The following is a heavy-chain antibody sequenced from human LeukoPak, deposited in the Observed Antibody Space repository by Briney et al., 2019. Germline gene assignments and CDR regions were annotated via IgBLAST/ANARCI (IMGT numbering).Heavy chain of an antibody. Sequence: PGGSLRLSCAAPGFTFSSYWMSWVRQAPGKGLEWVANIKQDGSGKYYVDSVKGRFTISRDNAKNSLYLQMHSLRAEDTAVYYCARSAYFSSVLRGFWGQGTLVTVSS. CDR1: GFTFSSYW. CDR3: ARSAYFSSVLRGF. V-gene: IGHV3-7*01. J-gene: IGHJ4*02. CDR2: IKQDGSGK. D-gene: IGHD3-9*01.